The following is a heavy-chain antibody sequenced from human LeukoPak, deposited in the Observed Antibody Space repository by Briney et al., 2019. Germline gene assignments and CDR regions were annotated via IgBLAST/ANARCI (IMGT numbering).Heavy chain of an antibody. CDR1: GGSFSGYY. V-gene: IGHV4-34*01. Sequence: SETLSLTCAVYGGSFSGYYWSWIRQPPGKGLEWIGEINHSGSTNYNPSLKSRVTISVDTSKNQFSLKLSSVTAADTAVYYCARVSVPAARNNWFVPWGQGTVVTVSS. D-gene: IGHD2-2*01. CDR3: ARVSVPAARNNWFVP. CDR2: INHSGST. J-gene: IGHJ5*02.